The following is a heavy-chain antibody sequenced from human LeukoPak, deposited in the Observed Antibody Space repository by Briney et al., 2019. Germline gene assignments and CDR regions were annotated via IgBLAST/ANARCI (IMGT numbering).Heavy chain of an antibody. CDR2: ISGDGGRT. D-gene: IGHD1-1*01. Sequence: GGSLRLSCAASGFTFDDYAMHWVRQAPGRGLEWVSLISGDGGRTSYADSVRGRFTISRDNSKSSLYLQMNSLRTEDTALYYCAKDHTTTGTTPGAYWGQGTLVTVSS. J-gene: IGHJ4*02. CDR1: GFTFDDYA. V-gene: IGHV3-43*02. CDR3: AKDHTTTGTTPGAY.